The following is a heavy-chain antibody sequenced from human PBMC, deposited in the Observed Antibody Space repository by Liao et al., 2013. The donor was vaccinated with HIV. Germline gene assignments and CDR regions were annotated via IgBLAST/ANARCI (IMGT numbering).Heavy chain of an antibody. V-gene: IGHV4-59*01. D-gene: IGHD4-17*01. CDR3: ARGGGTYGDYHFDY. CDR1: GDSITTYY. Sequence: QVQLQESGPGLVKPSETLSLTCTVSGDSITTYYWSWIRQPPGKGLEWIGYVYHSGTTNYNPSLKSRVTISIDTSKSQFSLRLTSVTAADTAVYYCARGGGTYGDYHFDYWGQGTLVTVSS. J-gene: IGHJ4*02. CDR2: VYHSGTT.